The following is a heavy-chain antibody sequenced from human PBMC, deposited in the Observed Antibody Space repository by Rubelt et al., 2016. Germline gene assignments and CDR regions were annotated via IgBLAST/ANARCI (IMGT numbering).Heavy chain of an antibody. CDR1: GGSFSGYY. CDR2: IYHSGST. CDR3: ARENDYYYYMDV. Sequence: QVQLQQWGAGLLKPSETLSLTCAVYGGSFSGYYWSWIRQPPGKGLEWIGSIYHSGSTYYNPSLRSRVTISVDTSKNQFSLKLSSVTAADTGVYYCARENDYYYYMDVWGKGTTVTVSS. J-gene: IGHJ6*03. V-gene: IGHV4-34*01.